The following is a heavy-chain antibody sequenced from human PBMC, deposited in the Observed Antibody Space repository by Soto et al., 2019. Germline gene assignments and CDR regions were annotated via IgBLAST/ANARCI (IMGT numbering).Heavy chain of an antibody. Sequence: QVQLQESGPGLVKPSETLSLTCTVSGGSISSYYWSWIRQPPGKGLEWIGYIYYSGSTNYNPSLKRLVIISVDTSKNQFSLKLSSVTAADTAVYYCASRYGGTLGCWGQGTLVTVSS. D-gene: IGHD4-17*01. CDR2: IYYSGST. V-gene: IGHV4-59*08. CDR3: ASRYGGTLGC. J-gene: IGHJ4*02. CDR1: GGSISSYY.